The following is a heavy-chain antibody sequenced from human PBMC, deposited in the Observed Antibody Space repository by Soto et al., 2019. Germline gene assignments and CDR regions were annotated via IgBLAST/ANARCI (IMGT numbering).Heavy chain of an antibody. V-gene: IGHV1-69*02. D-gene: IGHD3-10*01. CDR2: LIPILDIA. CDR1: GGTFSNCT. J-gene: IGHJ4*02. Sequence: QVQLVQSGAEVKKPGSSVKVSCKASGGTFSNCTITWVRQAPGQGLEWMGRLIPILDIANFAHKFQGRLTLTADHSPTTPYMALSILRSEDTAVYYCATSPLTMVRGFQGIAYWGQGTLVTVSS. CDR3: ATSPLTMVRGFQGIAY.